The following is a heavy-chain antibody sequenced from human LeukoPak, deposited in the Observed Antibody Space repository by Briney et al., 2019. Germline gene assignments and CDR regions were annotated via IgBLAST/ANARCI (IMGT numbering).Heavy chain of an antibody. CDR2: INPNSGGT. Sequence: ASVKVSCKASGYTFTGYYMHWVRPAPGQGLEWMGWINPNSGGTNYAQKFQGRVTMTRDTSISTAYMELSRLRSDDTAVYYCARGGGLRWFALLATLGYWGQGTLVTVSS. CDR3: ARGGGLRWFALLATLGY. J-gene: IGHJ4*02. D-gene: IGHD3-10*01. CDR1: GYTFTGYY. V-gene: IGHV1-2*02.